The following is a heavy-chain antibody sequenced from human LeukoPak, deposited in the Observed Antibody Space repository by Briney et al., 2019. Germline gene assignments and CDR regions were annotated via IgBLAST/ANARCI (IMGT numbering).Heavy chain of an antibody. D-gene: IGHD1-26*01. CDR1: GYTFIDYH. CDR2: ISAYNGNT. CDR3: ARALQWELRDY. V-gene: IGHV1-18*04. J-gene: IGHJ4*02. Sequence: ASVKVSCKTSGYTFIDYHIHWVRQAPGQGLEWMGWISAYNGNTNYAQKLQGRVTMTTDTSTSTAYMELRSLGSDDTAVYYCARALQWELRDYWGQGTLVTVSS.